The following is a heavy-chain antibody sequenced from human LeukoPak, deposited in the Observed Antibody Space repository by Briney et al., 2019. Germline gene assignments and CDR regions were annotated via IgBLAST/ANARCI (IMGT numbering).Heavy chain of an antibody. V-gene: IGHV3-48*04. CDR1: GFTFRGYG. CDR2: ISSSGSTI. J-gene: IGHJ4*02. Sequence: GGSLRLSCAASGFTFRGYGMSWVRQAPGKGLEWVSYISSSGSTIYYADSVKGRFTISRDNAKNSLYLQMNSLRAEDTAVYYCARGVRSDYYFDYWGQGTLVTVSS. CDR3: ARGVRSDYYFDY.